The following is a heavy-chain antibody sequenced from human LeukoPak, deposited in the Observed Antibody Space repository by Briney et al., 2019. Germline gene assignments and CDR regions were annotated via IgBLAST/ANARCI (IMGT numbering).Heavy chain of an antibody. CDR2: IGSGGYR. Sequence: GGSLRLSCVASGLTLSNYDTTWVRQAPGKGLEYVSSIGSGGYRFYGGSVKGRFSISRDSSQNTVYLQMNSLRGEDTAIYFCAKKLPDASSYFDFWGQGSWSPSPQ. J-gene: IGHJ4*02. CDR1: GLTLSNYD. CDR3: AKKLPDASSYFDF. V-gene: IGHV3-23*01. D-gene: IGHD6-6*01.